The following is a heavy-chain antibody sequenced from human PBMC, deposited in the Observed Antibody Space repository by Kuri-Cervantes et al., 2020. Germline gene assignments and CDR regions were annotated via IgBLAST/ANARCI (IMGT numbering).Heavy chain of an antibody. CDR1: GGSISSYY. CDR2: IYTSGST. D-gene: IGHD2-2*01. Sequence: SETLSLTCTVSGGSISSYYWSWIRQPAGKGLEWIGRIYTSGSTNYNPSLKSRVTMSVGTSKNQFSLKLSSVTAADTAVYYCARGPGLGYCSSTSCSAYYFDYWGQGTLVTVSS. CDR3: ARGPGLGYCSSTSCSAYYFDY. V-gene: IGHV4-4*07. J-gene: IGHJ4*02.